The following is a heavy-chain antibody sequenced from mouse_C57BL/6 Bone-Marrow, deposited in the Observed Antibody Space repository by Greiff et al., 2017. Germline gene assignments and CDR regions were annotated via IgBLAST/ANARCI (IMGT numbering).Heavy chain of an antibody. CDR3: ARVGGCYAMDY. Sequence: EVQLQESGGGLVKPGGSLKLSCAASGFTFRDYGMHWVRQAPEKGLEWVAYISSGSSTIYYADTVKGRFTISRDNAKNTLFLQMPSLRSEDTAMYYCARVGGCYAMDYWGQGTSVTVSS. V-gene: IGHV5-17*01. CDR2: ISSGSSTI. D-gene: IGHD1-1*02. J-gene: IGHJ4*01. CDR1: GFTFRDYG.